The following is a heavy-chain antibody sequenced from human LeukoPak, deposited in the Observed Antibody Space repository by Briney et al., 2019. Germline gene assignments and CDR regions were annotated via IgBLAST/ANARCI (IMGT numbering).Heavy chain of an antibody. D-gene: IGHD5-18*01. J-gene: IGHJ4*02. CDR1: GGSISSYY. Sequence: PSETLSLTCTVSGGSISSYYWSWIRQPPGKGLEWIGYIYYSGSTNYNPSLKSRVTISVDTSKNQFSLKLSSVTAADTAVYYCAKWGYSYGSPVDYWGQGTLVTVSS. CDR2: IYYSGST. V-gene: IGHV4-59*08. CDR3: AKWGYSYGSPVDY.